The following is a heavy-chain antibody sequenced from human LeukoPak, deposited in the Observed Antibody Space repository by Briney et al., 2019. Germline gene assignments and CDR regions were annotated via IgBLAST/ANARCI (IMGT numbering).Heavy chain of an antibody. CDR1: GLSISGQW. CDR3: ARGGGAFQKYYYYYYGMDV. V-gene: IGHV3-30-3*01. Sequence: PGGSLRLSCVASGLSISGQWMNWVRQAPGKGLEWVAVISYDGSNKYYADSVKGRFTISRDNSKNTLYLQMNSLRAEDTAVYYCARGGGAFQKYYYYYYGMDVWGQGATVTVSS. CDR2: ISYDGSNK. J-gene: IGHJ6*02.